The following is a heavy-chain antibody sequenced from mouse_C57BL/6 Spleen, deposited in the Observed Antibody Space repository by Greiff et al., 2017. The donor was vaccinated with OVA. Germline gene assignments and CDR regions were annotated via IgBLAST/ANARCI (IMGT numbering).Heavy chain of an antibody. CDR3: ARDDGYSSVDY. J-gene: IGHJ4*01. CDR2: SRNKANDYTT. Sequence: EVMLVESGGGLVQSGRSLRLSCATSGFTFSDFYMEWVRQAPGKGLEWIAASRNKANDYTTEYSASVKGRFIVSRDTSQSILYLLMNALRAEDTAIYYCARDDGYSSVDYWGQGTSVTVSS. CDR1: GFTFSDFY. V-gene: IGHV7-1*01.